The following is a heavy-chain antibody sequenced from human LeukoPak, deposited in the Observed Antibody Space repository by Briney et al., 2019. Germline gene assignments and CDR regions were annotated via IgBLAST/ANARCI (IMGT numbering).Heavy chain of an antibody. V-gene: IGHV4-34*01. Sequence: SETLSLTCAVYGGSFSGCYWSWIRQPPGKGLEWIGEINHSGSTNYNPSLKSRVTISVDTSKNQFSLKLSSVTAADTAVYYCARGRSGYCSSTSCYTNRRAAYMDVWGKGTTVTVSS. CDR3: ARGRSGYCSSTSCYTNRRAAYMDV. CDR1: GGSFSGCY. CDR2: INHSGST. D-gene: IGHD2-2*02. J-gene: IGHJ6*03.